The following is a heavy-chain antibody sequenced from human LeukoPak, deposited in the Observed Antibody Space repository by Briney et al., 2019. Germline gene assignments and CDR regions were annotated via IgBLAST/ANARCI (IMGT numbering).Heavy chain of an antibody. CDR2: IRYDGSNK. CDR3: ASDGYNPYYYYMDV. D-gene: IGHD5-24*01. V-gene: IGHV3-30*02. CDR1: GFTFSSYG. Sequence: GGSLLLCCAVPGFTFSSYGMHSVRQAPGKGLEWVAFIRYDGSNKYYADSVQGRVTISRDNSKNTLYLQMNSLRAEDTAVYYCASDGYNPYYYYMDVWGKGTTVTISS. J-gene: IGHJ6*03.